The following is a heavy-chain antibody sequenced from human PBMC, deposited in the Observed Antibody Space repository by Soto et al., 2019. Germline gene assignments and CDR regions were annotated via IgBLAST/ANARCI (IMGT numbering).Heavy chain of an antibody. V-gene: IGHV5-10-1*01. CDR2: IDPGDSYT. D-gene: IGHD1-26*01. CDR3: ARHLRGSYYYYHYGMDV. CDR1: GYNFTNYW. Sequence: GESLKISYKGSGYNFTNYWISWVRQMPGKGLEWMGRIDPGDSYTNYSPSFQGHVTISVDKSISTAYLQWSSLKASDTAMYYCARHLRGSYYYYHYGMDVWGQGTTVTVSS. J-gene: IGHJ6*02.